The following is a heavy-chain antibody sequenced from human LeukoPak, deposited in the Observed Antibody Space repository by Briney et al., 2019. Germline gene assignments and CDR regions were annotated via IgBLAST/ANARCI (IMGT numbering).Heavy chain of an antibody. CDR1: GFTFSGYE. CDR2: ISNSGSTI. J-gene: IGHJ2*01. Sequence: SGGSLRLSCAASGFTFSGYEMNWVRQAPGKGLEWVSYISNSGSTIYYADSVKGRFTISRDNAKNSLYLQMNSLRAEDTAVYYCARCPTGVAARNWYFDLWGRGTVVTVSS. V-gene: IGHV3-48*03. CDR3: ARCPTGVAARNWYFDL. D-gene: IGHD6-25*01.